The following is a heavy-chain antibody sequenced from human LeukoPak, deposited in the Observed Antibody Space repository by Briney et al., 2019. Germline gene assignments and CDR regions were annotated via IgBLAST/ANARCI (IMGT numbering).Heavy chain of an antibody. Sequence: ETLSLTCTVSGGSISSYYWSWIRQPPGKGLEWVANIKQDGSEKYYVDSVKGRFTISRDNAKNSLYLQMNSLRAEDTAVYYCARVPGGPHSGSYAYFDYWGQGTLVTVSS. D-gene: IGHD1-26*01. J-gene: IGHJ4*02. CDR3: ARVPGGPHSGSYAYFDY. CDR2: IKQDGSEK. CDR1: GGSISSYY. V-gene: IGHV3-7*01.